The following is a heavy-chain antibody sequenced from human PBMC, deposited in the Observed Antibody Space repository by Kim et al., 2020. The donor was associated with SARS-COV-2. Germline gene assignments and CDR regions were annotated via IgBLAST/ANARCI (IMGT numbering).Heavy chain of an antibody. CDR3: ASNCVQRGSCYIFDY. Sequence: GGSLRLSCAASGFTVSSNYMSWVRQAPGKGLEWVSVIYSGGSTYYADSVKGRFTISRDNSKNTLYLQMNSLRAEDTAVYYCASNCVQRGSCYIFDYWGQGTLVTVSS. V-gene: IGHV3-53*01. CDR2: IYSGGST. J-gene: IGHJ4*02. CDR1: GFTVSSNY. D-gene: IGHD2-15*01.